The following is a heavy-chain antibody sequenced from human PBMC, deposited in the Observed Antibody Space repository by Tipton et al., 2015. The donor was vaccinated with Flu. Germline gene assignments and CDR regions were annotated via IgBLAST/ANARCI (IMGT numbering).Heavy chain of an antibody. CDR2: INHSGGT. J-gene: IGHJ6*02. CDR1: GGSFSGYY. V-gene: IGHV4-34*01. Sequence: TLSLTCAVYGGSFSGYYWSWIRQPPGKGLEWIGEINHSGGTNYNLSLKSRVTISVDTSKNQFSLKLSSVTAADTAVYYCARGRSSGWLRNSKCRSCRTDYGMDVWGQGTTVTVSS. D-gene: IGHD6-19*01. CDR3: ARGRSSGWLRNSKCRSCRTDYGMDV.